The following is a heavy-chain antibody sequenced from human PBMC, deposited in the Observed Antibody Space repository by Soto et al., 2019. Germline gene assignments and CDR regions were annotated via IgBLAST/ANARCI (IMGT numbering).Heavy chain of an antibody. CDR3: ARGDYDSSGYPDYFDY. D-gene: IGHD3-22*01. CDR2: VSPNSGNT. CDR1: AYTFTSYD. Sequence: QVQLVQSGAEVKKPGASVKVSCKASAYTFTSYDINWVRQATGQGLEWMGWVSPNSGNTGYAQKFQGRVTMTRNTSISTAYMELSRLRSEDTAIYYCARGDYDSSGYPDYFDYWGQGTLVTVSS. V-gene: IGHV1-8*01. J-gene: IGHJ4*02.